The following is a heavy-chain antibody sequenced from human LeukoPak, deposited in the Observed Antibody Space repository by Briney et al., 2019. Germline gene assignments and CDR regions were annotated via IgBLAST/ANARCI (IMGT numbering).Heavy chain of an antibody. J-gene: IGHJ4*02. CDR2: ISSSGSTI. V-gene: IGHV3-48*03. CDR1: GFTFSSYE. D-gene: IGHD5-18*01. Sequence: GGSLRLSCAASGFTFSSYEMNWVRQAPGKGLEWVSYISSSGSTIYYADSVKGRFTISRDNAKNSLYLQMNSLRAEDTAVYYCARGRRELWLRALDYWGQGTLVTVSS. CDR3: ARGRRELWLRALDY.